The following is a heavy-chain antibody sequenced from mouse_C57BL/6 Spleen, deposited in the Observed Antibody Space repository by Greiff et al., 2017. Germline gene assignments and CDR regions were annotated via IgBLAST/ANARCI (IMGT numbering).Heavy chain of an antibody. J-gene: IGHJ3*01. V-gene: IGHV1-82*01. CDR1: GYAFSSSW. D-gene: IGHD1-1*01. CDR2: IYPGDGDT. Sequence: VKLQESGPELVKPGASVKISCKASGYAFSSSWMNWVKQRPGTGLEWIGRIYPGDGDTNYNGKFKGKATLTADKSSSRAYMQLSSLTSEDSAVXFCARGDYGSSYPAWFAYWGQGTLVTVSA. CDR3: ARGDYGSSYPAWFAY.